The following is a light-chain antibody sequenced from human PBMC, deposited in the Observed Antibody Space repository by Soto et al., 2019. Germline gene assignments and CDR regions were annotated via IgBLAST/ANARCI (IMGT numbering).Light chain of an antibody. V-gene: IGKV3-15*01. CDR3: QQYNKWPPYT. CDR2: GAS. J-gene: IGKJ2*01. CDR1: QSVSSN. Sequence: EIVMTQSPVTLSVSPGERATLSCRASQSVSSNLAWYQQKPGQAPRLLIYGASTRATGIPARFSGSGSGTEFTLTISSLQSEDFAVYYCQQYNKWPPYTFGQGTKLEI.